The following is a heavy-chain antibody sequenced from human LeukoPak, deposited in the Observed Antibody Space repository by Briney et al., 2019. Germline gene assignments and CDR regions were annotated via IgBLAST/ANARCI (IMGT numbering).Heavy chain of an antibody. CDR3: AKGPRVIDYFDY. CDR2: ISGSGGST. Sequence: GGSLRLSRAASGFTFSSYAMSWVRQAPGKGLEWVSAISGSGGSTYYADSVKGRFTISRDNSKNTLYLQMNSLRAEDTAVYYCAKGPRVIDYFDYWGQGTLVTVSS. CDR1: GFTFSSYA. J-gene: IGHJ4*02. V-gene: IGHV3-23*01. D-gene: IGHD3-16*02.